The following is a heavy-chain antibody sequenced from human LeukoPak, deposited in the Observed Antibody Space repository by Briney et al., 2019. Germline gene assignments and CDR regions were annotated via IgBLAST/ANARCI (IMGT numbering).Heavy chain of an antibody. CDR1: GFTFSSYA. CDR3: AKLIKYCGGDCYLKLYCFDY. J-gene: IGHJ4*02. V-gene: IGHV3-23*01. D-gene: IGHD2-21*02. CDR2: ISGSGGTT. Sequence: GGSLRLSCAASGFTFSSYAMSWVRQAPGKGLEWVSVISGSGGTTYYADSVKGRFTISRDNSKNTLYLQMNSLRAEDTSVYYCAKLIKYCGGDCYLKLYCFDYWGQGTLVTVSS.